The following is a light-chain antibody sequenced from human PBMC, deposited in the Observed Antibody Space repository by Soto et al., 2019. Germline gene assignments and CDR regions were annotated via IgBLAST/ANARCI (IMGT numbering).Light chain of an antibody. V-gene: IGKV1-5*03. CDR2: KAS. CDR1: QSISSW. J-gene: IGKJ1*01. CDR3: KQYNNYRT. Sequence: DIQMTQSPSTLSASVGDRVTITCRASQSISSWLAWYQQKPGKAPKLLIYKASSLESGVPSRFSGSGSGTEFTLTISSLQPDDFATYYCKQYNNYRTFGQGTKVEIK.